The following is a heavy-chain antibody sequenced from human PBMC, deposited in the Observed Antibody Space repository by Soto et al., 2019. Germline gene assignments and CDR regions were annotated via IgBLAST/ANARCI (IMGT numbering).Heavy chain of an antibody. CDR2: ISGSGGTT. CDR1: GFSFGSYA. Sequence: GGSLRLSCAASGFSFGSYAISWVRQAPGKGLEWVSSISGSGGTTYYADSVKGRFTISRDNSKNTLYFQMNSLRVEDTAVYYCAKDGVITGTTMNFDNWGQGTLVTVSS. D-gene: IGHD1-7*01. V-gene: IGHV3-23*01. J-gene: IGHJ4*02. CDR3: AKDGVITGTTMNFDN.